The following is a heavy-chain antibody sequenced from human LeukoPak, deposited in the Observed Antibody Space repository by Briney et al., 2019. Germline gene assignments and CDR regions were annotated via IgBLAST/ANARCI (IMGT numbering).Heavy chain of an antibody. D-gene: IGHD1-14*01. CDR1: GFTFSNYA. CDR2: ISYDGSNK. CDR3: AKPAKTDYADY. Sequence: GGSLRLSCAASGFTFSNYAMHWVRQAPGKGLEWVAVISYDGSNKYYADSVKSRFTISRDNSKNTLYLQMNSLRADDTAVYYCAKPAKTDYADYWGQGTLVTVSS. V-gene: IGHV3-30*04. J-gene: IGHJ4*02.